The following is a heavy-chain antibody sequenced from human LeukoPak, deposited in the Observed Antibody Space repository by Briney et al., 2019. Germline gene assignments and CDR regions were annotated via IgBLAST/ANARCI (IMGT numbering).Heavy chain of an antibody. D-gene: IGHD1-26*01. J-gene: IGHJ3*02. V-gene: IGHV3-21*01. CDR1: GFTFSSYS. Sequence: GGSLRLSCAASGFTFSSYSMNWVRQAPGKGLEWVSSIGSSSSYIYYADSVKGRFTISRDNAKNSLYLQMNSLRAEDTAVYYCARDLVGATEGAFDIWGQGTMVTVSS. CDR2: IGSSSSYI. CDR3: ARDLVGATEGAFDI.